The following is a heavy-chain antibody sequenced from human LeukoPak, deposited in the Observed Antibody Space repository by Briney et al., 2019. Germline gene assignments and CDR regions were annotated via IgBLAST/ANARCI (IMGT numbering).Heavy chain of an antibody. CDR3: ASYNYYYDSSGYFDY. D-gene: IGHD3-22*01. CDR2: INHSGST. J-gene: IGHJ4*02. CDR1: GGSFSGYY. Sequence: SETLSLTCAVYGGSFSGYYWSWIRQPPGKGLEWIGEINHSGSTNYNPSLKSRVTISVDTSKNQFSLKLSSVTAADTAVYYCASYNYYYDSSGYFDYWGQGTLVTVSS. V-gene: IGHV4-34*01.